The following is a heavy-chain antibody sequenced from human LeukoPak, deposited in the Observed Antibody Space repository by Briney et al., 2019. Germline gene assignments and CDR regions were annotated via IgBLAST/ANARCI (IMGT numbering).Heavy chain of an antibody. Sequence: SQTLSLTCTVSGGSISSGGYYWSWIRQHPGKGLEWIGYIYYSGSTYYNPSLKSRVTISVDTSKNQFSLKLSSVTAADTAVYYCTRVVGAAVDYWGQGTLVTVSS. CDR3: TRVVGAAVDY. D-gene: IGHD3-10*01. CDR2: IYYSGST. V-gene: IGHV4-31*03. J-gene: IGHJ4*02. CDR1: GGSISSGGYY.